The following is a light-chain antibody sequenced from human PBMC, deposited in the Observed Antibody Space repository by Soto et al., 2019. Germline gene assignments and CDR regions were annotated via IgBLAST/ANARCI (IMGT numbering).Light chain of an antibody. CDR3: QQSYSIPPYT. V-gene: IGKV1-39*01. CDR2: AAS. J-gene: IGKJ2*01. Sequence: DIPMTQSPSSLSASVGDKVTITCRASQSISTYLNWYQQKPGKAPKLLIFAASSLQSGVPSRFRGSGSGTDFTLTISGLQPEDFSTCYCQQSYSIPPYTFGQGTKLGIK. CDR1: QSISTY.